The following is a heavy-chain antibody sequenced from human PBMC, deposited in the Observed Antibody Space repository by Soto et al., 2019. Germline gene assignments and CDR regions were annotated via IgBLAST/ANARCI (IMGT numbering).Heavy chain of an antibody. CDR1: RYRFTCFG. D-gene: IGHD1-1*01. V-gene: IGHV1-18*01. J-gene: IGHJ6*01. CDR3: AMVDVDGTASPQDG. Sequence: ASVKVSCNAFRYRFTCFGIGWARNAPGQELEGKRWINAYNGKTNYEQNFQGRVTLTTDTSTSTAYMELRSLRSNDTAVYYCAMVDVDGTASPQDGWGRGTTVSV. CDR2: INAYNGKT.